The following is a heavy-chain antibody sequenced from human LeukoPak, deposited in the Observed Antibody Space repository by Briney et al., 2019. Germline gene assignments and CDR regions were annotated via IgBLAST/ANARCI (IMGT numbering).Heavy chain of an antibody. CDR3: ARDLVTVTKGFDI. Sequence: SETLSLTCAVSDDSFSSHYWTWIRQPPGKGLEWIGYISYIGSTNYNPSLNSRVTISIDTSRNQFSLRLSSVTAADTAVYYCARDLVTVTKGFDIWGQGTMVSVSS. J-gene: IGHJ3*02. CDR2: ISYIGST. CDR1: DDSFSSHY. V-gene: IGHV4-59*11. D-gene: IGHD4-17*01.